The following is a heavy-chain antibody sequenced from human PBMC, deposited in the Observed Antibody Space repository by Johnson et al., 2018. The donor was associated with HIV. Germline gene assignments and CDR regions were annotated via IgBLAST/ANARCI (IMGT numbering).Heavy chain of an antibody. D-gene: IGHD3-16*01. V-gene: IGHV3-30*04. CDR2: VSYDGSKK. J-gene: IGHJ3*02. CDR1: GFTFSIYP. CDR3: ARDNLRQLDAFDI. Sequence: QVQLVESGGGLVQPGGSLRHSCAASGFTFSIYPMHWVRQAPGKGLEWVAVVSYDGSKKFYADSVKGRFTISRDNSKNTLYLQMNSLRAEDTVVYYCARDNLRQLDAFDIWGQGTMVTVSS.